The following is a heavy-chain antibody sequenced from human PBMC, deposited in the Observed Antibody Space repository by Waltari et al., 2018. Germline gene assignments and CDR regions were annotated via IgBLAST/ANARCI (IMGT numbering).Heavy chain of an antibody. CDR1: GFAFSNSD. D-gene: IGHD3-16*01. CDR2: TFFYGGNQ. CDR3: ARGWGTGGFHENLQL. Sequence: QVQLVESGGGVVQPGTSLRLSCETSGFAFSNSDMHWVRQAPGKGLEWVALTFFYGGNQVYADSVKGRFTISRDNSKNTLYLQMSSLRVEDTAVYYCARGWGTGGFHENLQLWGQGTQVTVSS. V-gene: IGHV3-33*01. J-gene: IGHJ1*01.